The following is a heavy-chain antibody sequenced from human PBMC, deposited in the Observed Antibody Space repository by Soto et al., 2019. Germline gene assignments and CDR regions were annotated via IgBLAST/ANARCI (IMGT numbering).Heavy chain of an antibody. CDR2: ISSSSSYT. D-gene: IGHD2-21*02. Sequence: QVQLVESGGGLVKPGGSLRLSCAASGFTFSDYYMSWIRQAPGKGLEWVSYISSSSSYTNYADSVKGRFTISRYNAKNSLYLQMNSLRAEDTAVYYCARDRREHIVVVTADDALDLWGQGTMVTVSS. J-gene: IGHJ3*01. CDR3: ARDRREHIVVVTADDALDL. V-gene: IGHV3-11*06. CDR1: GFTFSDYY.